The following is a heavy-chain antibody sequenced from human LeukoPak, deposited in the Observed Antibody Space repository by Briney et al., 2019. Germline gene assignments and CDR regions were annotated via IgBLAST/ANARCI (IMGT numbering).Heavy chain of an antibody. CDR2: ISGSASTV. CDR1: ALTYSIYE. V-gene: IGHV3-48*03. CDR3: ARGALSNWYFDV. D-gene: IGHD6-6*01. Sequence: PGGSQRLYSAASALTYSIYEMNWVRQAPGKGLELVSYISGSASTVNDADSVSGRFTISRDNAKNSLYLQMNSLRVEDTAVYYCARGALSNWYFDVWGRGTLVTVSS. J-gene: IGHJ2*01.